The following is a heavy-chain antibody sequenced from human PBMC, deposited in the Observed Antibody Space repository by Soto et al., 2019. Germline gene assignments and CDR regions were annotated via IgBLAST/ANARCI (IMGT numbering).Heavy chain of an antibody. J-gene: IGHJ6*02. CDR1: GDSISSGDYY. CDR3: ARARPAPGYYHYDMDV. Sequence: SETLSLTCIVSGDSISSGDYYWSWIRQPPGKGLEWIGYIYDSGTTYYNPSLKSRLTISVDTSKNQFSLKLNSVTATDTAVYYGARARPAPGYYHYDMDVGGQGTTVTVPS. CDR2: IYDSGTT. V-gene: IGHV4-30-4*01.